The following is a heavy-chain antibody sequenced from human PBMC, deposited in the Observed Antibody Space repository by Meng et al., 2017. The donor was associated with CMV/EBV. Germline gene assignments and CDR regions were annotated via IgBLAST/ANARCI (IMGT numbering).Heavy chain of an antibody. J-gene: IGHJ4*02. Sequence: GGSLKISCAASGFTFSSYSMNWVRQAPGKGLEWVSSISSSSSYIYYADSVKGRFTISRDNAKNSLYLQMNSMRAEDTAVYYCARVGGLEFDYWGQGTLVTVSS. CDR3: ARVGGLEFDY. V-gene: IGHV3-21*01. D-gene: IGHD3/OR15-3a*01. CDR2: ISSSSSYI. CDR1: GFTFSSYS.